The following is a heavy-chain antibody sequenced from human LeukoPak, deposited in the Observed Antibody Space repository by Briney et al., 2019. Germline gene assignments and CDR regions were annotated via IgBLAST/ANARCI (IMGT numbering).Heavy chain of an antibody. CDR2: ISYDGSNK. CDR3: AKERKLLPFDC. J-gene: IGHJ4*02. D-gene: IGHD4-23*01. Sequence: GGSLRLSCAASGFTFSSYAMHWVRQAPGKGLEWVAVISYDGSNKYYADSVKGRFTISRDNSKNTLYLQMNSLRAEDTAVYYCAKERKLLPFDCWGQGTLVTVSS. CDR1: GFTFSSYA. V-gene: IGHV3-30-3*01.